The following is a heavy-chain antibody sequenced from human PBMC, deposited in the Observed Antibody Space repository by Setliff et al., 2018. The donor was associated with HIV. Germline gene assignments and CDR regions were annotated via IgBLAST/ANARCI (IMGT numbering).Heavy chain of an antibody. CDR3: ARDPGYSSGRYGLYYYYYMDV. Sequence: PGGSLRLSCVASGFTFSNFAMHWVRQAPGKGLEWVSVISYDASRTSYADSVKGRFTISRDNSKNTLYLQMNSLRAEDTAVYYCARDPGYSSGRYGLYYYYYMDVWGKGTTVTVSS. CDR1: GFTFSNFA. J-gene: IGHJ6*03. V-gene: IGHV3-30*07. CDR2: ISYDASRT. D-gene: IGHD6-19*01.